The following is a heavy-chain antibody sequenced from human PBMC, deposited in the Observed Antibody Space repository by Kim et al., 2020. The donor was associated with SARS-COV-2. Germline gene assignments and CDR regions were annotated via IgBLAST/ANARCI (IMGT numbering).Heavy chain of an antibody. V-gene: IGHV1-58*01. CDR3: AADPSGSYYSVDY. Sequence: YAQKFQERVTITRDMSTSTAYMELSSLRSEDTAVYYCAADPSGSYYSVDYWGQGTLVTVSS. J-gene: IGHJ4*02. D-gene: IGHD3-10*01.